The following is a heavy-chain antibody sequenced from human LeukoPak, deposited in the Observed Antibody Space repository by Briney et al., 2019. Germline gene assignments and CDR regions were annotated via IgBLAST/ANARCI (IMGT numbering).Heavy chain of an antibody. Sequence: PGGSLRLSCAASGFTFSSYAMHWVRQAPGKGLEWVAVISYDGNNKYYADSVKGRFTISRDNSKNTLYLQMNSLRAEDTAVYYCARDGELLWFGELLYYDYWGQGTLVTVSS. CDR2: ISYDGNNK. J-gene: IGHJ4*02. V-gene: IGHV3-30-3*01. CDR3: ARDGELLWFGELLYYDY. CDR1: GFTFSSYA. D-gene: IGHD3-10*01.